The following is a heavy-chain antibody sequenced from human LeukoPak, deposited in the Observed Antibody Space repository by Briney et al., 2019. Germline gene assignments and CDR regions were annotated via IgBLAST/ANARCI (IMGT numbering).Heavy chain of an antibody. CDR1: GFTFSSYE. CDR2: ISSSGSTI. CDR3: ARDKKELGGFYYYYYMDV. Sequence: PGGSLRLSCAASGFTFSSYEMNWVRQAPGKGLEWVSYISSSGSTIYYADSVKGRFTISRDNSKNTLYLQMNSLRAEDTAVYYCARDKKELGGFYYYYYMDVWGKGTTVTVSS. V-gene: IGHV3-48*03. J-gene: IGHJ6*03. D-gene: IGHD7-27*01.